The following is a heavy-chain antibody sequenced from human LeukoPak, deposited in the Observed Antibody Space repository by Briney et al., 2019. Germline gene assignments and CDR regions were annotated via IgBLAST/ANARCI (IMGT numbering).Heavy chain of an antibody. J-gene: IGHJ4*02. Sequence: SETLSLTCTISGGSISSYYWSWIRQPPGKGLEWIGYIYYSGSTNYNSSLKSRVTISVDTSKNQFSLRLSSVTAADTAVYYCARVTGYMIEDYFDYWGQGILVTVSS. D-gene: IGHD3-22*01. V-gene: IGHV4-59*01. CDR1: GGSISSYY. CDR2: IYYSGST. CDR3: ARVTGYMIEDYFDY.